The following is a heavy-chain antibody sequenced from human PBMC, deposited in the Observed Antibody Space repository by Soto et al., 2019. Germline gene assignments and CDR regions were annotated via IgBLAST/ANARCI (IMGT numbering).Heavy chain of an antibody. V-gene: IGHV1-3*01. CDR3: ARVWSSGGFRPYYFDY. J-gene: IGHJ4*02. Sequence: GASVKVSCKASGDTFTSYAMHWVRQAPGQRLEWMGWINAGNGNTKYSQKFQGRVTITRDTSASTAYMELSSLRSEDTAVYYCARVWSSGGFRPYYFDYWGQGTLVTVSS. CDR2: INAGNGNT. CDR1: GDTFTSYA. D-gene: IGHD6-19*01.